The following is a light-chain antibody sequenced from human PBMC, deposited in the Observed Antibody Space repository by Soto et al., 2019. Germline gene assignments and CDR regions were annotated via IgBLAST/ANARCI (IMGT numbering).Light chain of an antibody. CDR3: CSYAGDYTWV. CDR2: DVS. V-gene: IGLV2-11*01. J-gene: IGLJ3*02. Sequence: QSVLTQPRSVSGSPGQSVTISCTGTSSDIGRYNYVSWYHQHPGKVPKLMIYDVSEWPSGVPDRFSGSKSANTASLTISGLQAEDEADYYCCSYAGDYTWVFGGGTKLTVL. CDR1: SSDIGRYNY.